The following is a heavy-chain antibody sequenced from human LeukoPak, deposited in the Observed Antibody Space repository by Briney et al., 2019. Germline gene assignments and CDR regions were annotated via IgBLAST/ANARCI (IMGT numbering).Heavy chain of an antibody. Sequence: GGSLRLSSAASGFAFSNYEMSWVRQSPGKGLEWVSYIGSGGGTISYADSVKGRFTIPRDNAENSLYLQMNGLRDEDTAVYYCARGRDYYDSSGIDAFDIWGQGTMVTVSS. CDR1: GFAFSNYE. D-gene: IGHD3-22*01. V-gene: IGHV3-48*03. J-gene: IGHJ3*02. CDR2: IGSGGGTI. CDR3: ARGRDYYDSSGIDAFDI.